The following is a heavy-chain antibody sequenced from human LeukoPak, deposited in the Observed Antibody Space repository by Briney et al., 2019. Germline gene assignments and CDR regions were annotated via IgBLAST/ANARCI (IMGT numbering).Heavy chain of an antibody. Sequence: GGSLRLSCVASGFTFSDSWMHWVRQAPGKGLVWVSRINTDGSSTSYADSVKGRFTISRDNAKNSLYLQMNSLRAEDTAVYYCARDYFSRAALLGYFDLWGRGTLVTVSS. CDR2: INTDGSST. V-gene: IGHV3-74*01. CDR3: ARDYFSRAALLGYFDL. J-gene: IGHJ2*01. D-gene: IGHD2-15*01. CDR1: GFTFSDSW.